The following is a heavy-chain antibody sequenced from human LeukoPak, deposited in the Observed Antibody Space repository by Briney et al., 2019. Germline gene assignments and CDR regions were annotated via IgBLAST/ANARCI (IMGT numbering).Heavy chain of an antibody. CDR1: GFTFSSYS. V-gene: IGHV3-21*01. CDR2: ISSSSSYI. D-gene: IGHD1-26*01. Sequence: GGSLRLSCAASGFTFSSYSMNWVRQAPGKGLEWVSSISSSSSYIYYADSVKGRFTISRDNAKNSLYLHMNSLRAEDTAVYYCARDKTEGPTTFNYWGQGILVTVTS. J-gene: IGHJ4*02. CDR3: ARDKTEGPTTFNY.